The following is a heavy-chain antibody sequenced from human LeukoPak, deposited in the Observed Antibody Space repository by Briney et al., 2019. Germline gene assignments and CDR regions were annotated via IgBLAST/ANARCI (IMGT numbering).Heavy chain of an antibody. Sequence: GSLRLSCAASGFIFSNYWMSWVRQPPGKGLEWIGEINHSGSTNYNPSLKSRVTISVDTSKNQFSLKLSSVTAADTAVYYCARGGGIRYFDWLGRFMDVWGKGTTVTVSS. J-gene: IGHJ6*03. V-gene: IGHV4-4*02. CDR1: GFIFSNYW. CDR3: ARGGGIRYFDWLGRFMDV. CDR2: INHSGST. D-gene: IGHD3-9*01.